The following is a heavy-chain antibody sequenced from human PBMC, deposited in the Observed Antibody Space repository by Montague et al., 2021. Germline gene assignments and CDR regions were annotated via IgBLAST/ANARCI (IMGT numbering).Heavy chain of an antibody. CDR2: IKQDGSEK. D-gene: IGHD2-21*01. Sequence: SLRLSCAASGFTFSNYWMSWVRQAPGKGLEWVANIKQDGSEKHYVDSVKGRFTISRDDAKNSLYLQMNSLRAEDTAVYFCARDQGPGYCGGGCYVGLDYWGQGTLVTVSS. CDR1: GFTFSNYW. V-gene: IGHV3-7*01. CDR3: ARDQGPGYCGGGCYVGLDY. J-gene: IGHJ4*02.